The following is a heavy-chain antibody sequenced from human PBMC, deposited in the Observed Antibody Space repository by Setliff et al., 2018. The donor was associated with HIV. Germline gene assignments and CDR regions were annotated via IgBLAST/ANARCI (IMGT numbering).Heavy chain of an antibody. CDR1: GGTFSSYA. D-gene: IGHD1-20*01. CDR2: LASYNDDA. CDR3: AREARYQDRYYYYMDV. V-gene: IGHV1-18*01. Sequence: GASVKVSCKASGGTFSSYAISWVRQAPGQGLEWMGWLASYNDDANYAQKFQGRVTMTRDTSASTVYMELSSLRSEDTAVYYCAREARYQDRYYYYMDVWGKGTTVTV. J-gene: IGHJ6*03.